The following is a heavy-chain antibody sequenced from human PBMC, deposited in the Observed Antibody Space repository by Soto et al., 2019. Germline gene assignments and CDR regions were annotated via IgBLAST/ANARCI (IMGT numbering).Heavy chain of an antibody. CDR2: ISTSGSTA. CDR3: ATGGIYYEA. J-gene: IGHJ5*02. CDR1: GFAFRHNY. Sequence: QVHLVESGGGLVKPGGSLRLSCTVSGFAFRHNYLTWIRQAPGKGLEWLSYISTSGSTAYYADSVKGRFTISTDNAKKSLYLHMDSLRAEDTGVYYCATGGIYYEAWGQGTLVTVSS. D-gene: IGHD1-26*01. V-gene: IGHV3-11*01.